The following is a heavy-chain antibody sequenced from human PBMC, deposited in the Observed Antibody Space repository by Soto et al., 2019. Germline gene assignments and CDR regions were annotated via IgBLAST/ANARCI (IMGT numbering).Heavy chain of an antibody. CDR2: IYYSGST. D-gene: IGHD2-21*01. CDR3: ARAHFGGNQIFDY. V-gene: IGHV4-31*03. CDR1: GGSISSGGYY. Sequence: PSETLSLTCTVSGGSISSGGYYWSWIRQHPGKGLEWIGYIYYSGSTYYNPSLKSRVTISVDTSKNQFSLKLSSVTAADTAVYYCARAHFGGNQIFDYWGQGTLVTVSS. J-gene: IGHJ4*02.